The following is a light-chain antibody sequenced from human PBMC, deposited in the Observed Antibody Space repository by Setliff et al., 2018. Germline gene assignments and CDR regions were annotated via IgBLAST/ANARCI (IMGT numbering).Light chain of an antibody. Sequence: ALTQPASVSGSPGQSITISCTGTSSDVGGYNYVSWYQQHPGKAPKLMIYGVSSRPSGVSNRFSGSKSDNTASLTISGLQTEDEADYYCGSYTSTSTLVVFGSGTKVTVL. J-gene: IGLJ1*01. CDR1: SSDVGGYNY. CDR2: GVS. CDR3: GSYTSTSTLVV. V-gene: IGLV2-14*01.